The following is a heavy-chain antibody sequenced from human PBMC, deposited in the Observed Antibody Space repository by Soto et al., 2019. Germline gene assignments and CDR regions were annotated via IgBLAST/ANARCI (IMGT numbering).Heavy chain of an antibody. CDR1: GGTFSSYA. Sequence: SVKVSCKASGGTFSSYAISWVRQAPGQGLEWMGGIIPIFGTANYAQKFQGRVTITADESTSTAYMELSSLRSEDTAVYYCARDMGIAARLGDYYYGMDVWGQGTTVTVSS. CDR3: ARDMGIAARLGDYYYGMDV. D-gene: IGHD6-6*01. V-gene: IGHV1-69*13. J-gene: IGHJ6*02. CDR2: IIPIFGTA.